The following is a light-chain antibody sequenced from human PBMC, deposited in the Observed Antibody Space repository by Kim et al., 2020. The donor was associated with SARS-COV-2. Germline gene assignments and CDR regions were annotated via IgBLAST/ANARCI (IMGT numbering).Light chain of an antibody. CDR2: AAS. J-gene: IGKJ5*01. Sequence: SIGDSVTFTCRASQSISTHVHWYQQKPGKAPELLIYAASTLHDGVPSRFIGDGSGTYFTLTINGLQPEDFATYYCQQTYTSLQITFGQGTRLEIK. CDR1: QSISTH. V-gene: IGKV1-39*01. CDR3: QQTYTSLQIT.